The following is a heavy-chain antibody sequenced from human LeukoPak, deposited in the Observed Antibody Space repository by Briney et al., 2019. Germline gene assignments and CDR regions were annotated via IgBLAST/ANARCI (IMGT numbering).Heavy chain of an antibody. CDR1: GDSTSSYF. V-gene: IGHV4-59*01. CDR2: TSYSVGT. CDR3: ARVSRYSASWYYFDY. Sequence: PETLSLTCSVSGDSTSSYFWSWIREPPGKGLGWIGFTSYSVGTTYNPYLKSRATISVDRSKNRSTLKLSSVTAADTAVYYCARVSRYSASWYYFDYWGQGTLVTVSS. D-gene: IGHD6-13*01. J-gene: IGHJ4*02.